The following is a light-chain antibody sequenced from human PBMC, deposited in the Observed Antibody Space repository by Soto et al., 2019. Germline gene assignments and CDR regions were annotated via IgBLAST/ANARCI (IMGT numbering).Light chain of an antibody. CDR1: QSVSSSY. V-gene: IGKV3-20*01. J-gene: IGKJ1*01. CDR2: GAS. Sequence: EIVLTQSPGTLSLSPGKRAALSCRASQSVSSSYLAWYQQKPGQAPRLLIYGASSRATGIPDRFSGSGSGTDFTLTISRLEPADFAVYYCQQYGSSPPWTFGQGTQVDIK. CDR3: QQYGSSPPWT.